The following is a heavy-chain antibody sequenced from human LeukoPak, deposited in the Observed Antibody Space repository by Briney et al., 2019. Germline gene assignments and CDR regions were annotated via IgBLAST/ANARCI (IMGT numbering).Heavy chain of an antibody. D-gene: IGHD5-18*01. CDR2: IKHDGNEK. V-gene: IGHV3-7*01. J-gene: IGHJ4*02. CDR3: ARDKGYGYDY. CDR1: GFTFSSNW. Sequence: GESLKTCCAASGFTFSSNWMSWVRQAPGKGLQWVANIKHDGNEKYYVDSVKGRFAISRDNAKNSLYLQMNSLRAEDTAVYYCARDKGYGYDYWGQANLVTVSS.